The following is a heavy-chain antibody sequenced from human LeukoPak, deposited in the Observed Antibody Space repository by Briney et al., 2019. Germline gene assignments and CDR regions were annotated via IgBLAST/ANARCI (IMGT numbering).Heavy chain of an antibody. Sequence: TGGSLRLSCAASGFTFSTYSMNWVRQAPGEGLEWISYISSSSRTISYADSVKGRFTISSDNAKNSLYLQMNRLRDEDTAVYYCARDYYDSSGYFYPNAFDIWGQGTMVTVSS. CDR3: ARDYYDSSGYFYPNAFDI. J-gene: IGHJ3*02. D-gene: IGHD3-22*01. CDR2: ISSSSRTI. CDR1: GFTFSTYS. V-gene: IGHV3-48*02.